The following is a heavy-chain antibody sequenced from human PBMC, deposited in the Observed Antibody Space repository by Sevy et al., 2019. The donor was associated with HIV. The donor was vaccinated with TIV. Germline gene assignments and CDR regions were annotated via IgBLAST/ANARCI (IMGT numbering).Heavy chain of an antibody. D-gene: IGHD3-22*01. CDR2: MDPNSGNT. CDR3: ARGTINGYDFQH. J-gene: IGHJ1*01. V-gene: IGHV1-8*01. Sequence: ASVKDSCKASGYTFTSYDINWVRQATGQGLEWMGWMDPNSGNTGYAQKFQGRVTMTRNTSMITAYMELSSLRSEDTAVYYCARGTINGYDFQHWGQGTLVTVSS. CDR1: GYTFTSYD.